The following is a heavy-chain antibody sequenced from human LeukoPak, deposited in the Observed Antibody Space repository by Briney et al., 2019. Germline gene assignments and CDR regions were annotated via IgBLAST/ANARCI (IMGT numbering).Heavy chain of an antibody. CDR1: GFTFSSYG. CDR2: IGGRDGST. J-gene: IGHJ4*02. CDR3: IRDQGGPHDY. D-gene: IGHD5-24*01. V-gene: IGHV3-23*01. Sequence: GGSLRLSCAASGFTFSSYGMSWVRQAPGKGLEWVSAIGGRDGSTYYADSVKGRFTISRDHAKNTLYLQMNSLRAEDTAVYYCIRDQGGPHDYWGQGTLVTVSS.